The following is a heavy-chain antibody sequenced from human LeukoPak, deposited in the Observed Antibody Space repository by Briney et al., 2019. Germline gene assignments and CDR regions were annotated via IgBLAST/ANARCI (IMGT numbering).Heavy chain of an antibody. CDR2: IIPIFGTA. V-gene: IGHV1-69*05. D-gene: IGHD2-15*01. Sequence: SVKVSCKASGGTFSSYAISWVRQAPGQGLEWMGGIIPIFGTANYAQKFQGRVTITTDESTSTAYMELSSLRSEETAVYYCARGRTYIYYYYMDVWGKGTTVTVSS. J-gene: IGHJ6*03. CDR3: ARGRTYIYYYYMDV. CDR1: GGTFSSYA.